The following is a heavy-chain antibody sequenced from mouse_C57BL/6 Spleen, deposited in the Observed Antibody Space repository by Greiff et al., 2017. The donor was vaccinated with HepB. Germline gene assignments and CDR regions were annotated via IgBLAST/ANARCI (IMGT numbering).Heavy chain of an antibody. CDR2: IDPSDSYT. D-gene: IGHD1-1*01. CDR1: GYTFTSYW. Sequence: QVQLQQPGAELVMPGASVKLSCKASGYTFTSYWMHWVKQRPGQGLEWIGEIDPSDSYTNYNQKFKGKSTLTVDKSSSTAYMQLSSLTSEDSAVYYCARKSTTVEDYWGQGTSVTVSS. J-gene: IGHJ4*01. CDR3: ARKSTTVEDY. V-gene: IGHV1-69*01.